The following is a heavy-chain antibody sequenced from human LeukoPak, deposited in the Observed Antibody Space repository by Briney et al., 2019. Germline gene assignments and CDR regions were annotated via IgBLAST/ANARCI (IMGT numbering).Heavy chain of an antibody. D-gene: IGHD3-10*01. CDR3: ARGPNPGYGSGSYYI. V-gene: IGHV3-74*01. Sequence: GGSLRLSCAASGFTFTRYWMHWVRQAPGKGLVWVSRINGDGTSTDYADSVKGRFTISRDNAKNSLYLQMNSLRAEDTAVYYCARGPNPGYGSGSYYIWGQGTLVTVSS. J-gene: IGHJ4*02. CDR2: INGDGTST. CDR1: GFTFTRYW.